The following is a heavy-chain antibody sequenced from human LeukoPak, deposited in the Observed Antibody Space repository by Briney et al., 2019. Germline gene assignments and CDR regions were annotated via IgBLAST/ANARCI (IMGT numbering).Heavy chain of an antibody. V-gene: IGHV1-8*02. D-gene: IGHD1-26*01. J-gene: IGHJ6*03. Sequence: ASVKVSCKASGYTFTGYYIHWVRQAPGQGVEWMGWINPNSGNTGYAQKFQGRVTMTRNTSISTAYMELSSLRSEDTAVYYCARLRGGSYLLYYYYYMDVWGKGTTVTVSS. CDR3: ARLRGGSYLLYYYYYMDV. CDR1: GYTFTGYY. CDR2: INPNSGNT.